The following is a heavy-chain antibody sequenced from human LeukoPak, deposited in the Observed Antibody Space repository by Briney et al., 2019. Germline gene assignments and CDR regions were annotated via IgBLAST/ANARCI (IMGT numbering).Heavy chain of an antibody. D-gene: IGHD1-26*01. V-gene: IGHV4-39*01. CDR2: IYFSGTT. Sequence: SETLSLTCTVSGGSISSTSYYWGWIRQPPGKGLEWIGSIYFSGTTYYNPSLKSRVTLSVDTSKNQFSLRLSSVTAADTAVYYCARGPLWWELLHWFDPWGQGTLVTVSS. J-gene: IGHJ5*02. CDR3: ARGPLWWELLHWFDP. CDR1: GGSISSTSYY.